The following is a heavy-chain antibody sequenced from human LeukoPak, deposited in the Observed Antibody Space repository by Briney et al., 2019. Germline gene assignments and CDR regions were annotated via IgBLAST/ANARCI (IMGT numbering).Heavy chain of an antibody. CDR2: ISSSSSTI. V-gene: IGHV3-48*04. CDR1: GFTFSSYS. Sequence: GGSLRLSCAASGFTFSSYSMNWVRQAPGKGLEWVSYISSSSSTIYYADSVKGRFTISRDNAKNSLYLQINSLRAEDTAVYYCARGPRFGVFGRDAFDIWGKGTMVTVFS. J-gene: IGHJ3*02. CDR3: ARGPRFGVFGRDAFDI. D-gene: IGHD3-3*01.